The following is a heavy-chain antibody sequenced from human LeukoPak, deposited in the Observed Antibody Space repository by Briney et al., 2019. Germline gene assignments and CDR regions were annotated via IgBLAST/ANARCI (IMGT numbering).Heavy chain of an antibody. CDR1: GGSISGYY. J-gene: IGHJ4*02. CDR2: IYYSGST. CDR3: ARHRYSSSWYIDY. Sequence: PSETLSLTCTVSGGSISGYYWSWIRQPPGKGLEWIGYIYYSGSTNYNSSLMSRVTISLDTSKNQFSLKLNSVTAADTAVYYCARHRYSSSWYIDYWGQGTLVTVSS. D-gene: IGHD6-13*01. V-gene: IGHV4-59*01.